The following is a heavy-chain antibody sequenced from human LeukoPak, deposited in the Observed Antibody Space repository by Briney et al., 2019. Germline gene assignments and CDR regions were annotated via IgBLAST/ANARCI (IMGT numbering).Heavy chain of an antibody. Sequence: GGSMRLSCAASGFTFSSYWMHWVRQAPGKGLVWVSRVNSDGGSTTYADSVKGRFTISRDNAKNTLYLQMNSLRAEDTAVYYCARPLSGYSSSLGYWGQGTLVTVSS. CDR1: GFTFSSYW. CDR3: ARPLSGYSSSLGY. J-gene: IGHJ4*02. CDR2: VNSDGGST. V-gene: IGHV3-74*01. D-gene: IGHD6-6*01.